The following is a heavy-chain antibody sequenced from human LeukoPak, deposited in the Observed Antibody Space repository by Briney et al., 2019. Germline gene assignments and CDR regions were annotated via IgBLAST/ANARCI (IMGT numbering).Heavy chain of an antibody. CDR3: ARTTVDPYGMDV. CDR2: IYYSGRT. J-gene: IGHJ6*02. Sequence: SETLSLTCTVSGGSISSYYWSWIRQPPGKGLEWIGYIYYSGRTNYNPSLKSRVTTSVDTSKNQFSLKLSSVTAADTAVYYCARTTVDPYGMDVWGQGTTVTVSS. CDR1: GGSISSYY. V-gene: IGHV4-59*01. D-gene: IGHD4-23*01.